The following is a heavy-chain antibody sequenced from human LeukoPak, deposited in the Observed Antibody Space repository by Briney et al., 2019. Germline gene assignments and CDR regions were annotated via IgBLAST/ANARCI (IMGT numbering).Heavy chain of an antibody. Sequence: GGSLRLSCAVSGFTVSNNYMSWVRQAPGKGLEWVSVIYSGGNTYYADSVRGRFTISRDNSKNALYLQMNSLRVEDTAVYYCAKDQALVGATLFDYWGQGTLVTVSS. V-gene: IGHV3-53*01. J-gene: IGHJ4*02. CDR3: AKDQALVGATLFDY. CDR2: IYSGGNT. D-gene: IGHD1-26*01. CDR1: GFTVSNNY.